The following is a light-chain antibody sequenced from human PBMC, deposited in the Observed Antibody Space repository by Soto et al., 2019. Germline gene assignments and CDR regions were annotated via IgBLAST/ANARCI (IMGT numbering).Light chain of an antibody. V-gene: IGKV3-15*01. CDR2: AAS. J-gene: IGKJ5*01. CDR3: HQNNNWS. CDR1: QSVGTN. Sequence: IVMTQSPSTLSVSTGERATVACRASQSVGTNLAWYQQKPGQAPRLLVYAASPRATGIPARFSGSGSGTAFTLTIIHLQADDFDVYYWHQNNNWSFGQGTRLEIK.